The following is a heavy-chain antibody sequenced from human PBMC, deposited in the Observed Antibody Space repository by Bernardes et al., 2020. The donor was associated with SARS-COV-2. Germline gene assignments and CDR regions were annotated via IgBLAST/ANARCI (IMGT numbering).Heavy chain of an antibody. Sequence: ASVKVSCKASGYTFTSYGISWVRQAPGQGLEWMGWISAYNGNTNYAQKLQCRVTMTTDTSTSTAYMELRSLRSDDTAVYYCARGIVVVPAAIVSYYYYGMDVWGQGTTVTVSS. D-gene: IGHD2-2*01. J-gene: IGHJ6*02. V-gene: IGHV1-18*01. CDR2: ISAYNGNT. CDR1: GYTFTSYG. CDR3: ARGIVVVPAAIVSYYYYGMDV.